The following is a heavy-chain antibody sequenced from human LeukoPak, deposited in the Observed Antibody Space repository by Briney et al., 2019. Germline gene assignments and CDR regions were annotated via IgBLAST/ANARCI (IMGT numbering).Heavy chain of an antibody. CDR3: GRGARPPHYYYYMDV. CDR2: IIPILGTS. J-gene: IGHJ6*03. D-gene: IGHD5-12*01. V-gene: IGHV1-69*10. Sequence: GASVKVSCKASGGTFSSYAISWVRQAPGQGLEWMGGIIPILGTSNYVQKFQGRVTITADKSTSTAYMELSSLRSEDTAVYYCGRGARPPHYYYYMDVWGKGTTVTVSS. CDR1: GGTFSSYA.